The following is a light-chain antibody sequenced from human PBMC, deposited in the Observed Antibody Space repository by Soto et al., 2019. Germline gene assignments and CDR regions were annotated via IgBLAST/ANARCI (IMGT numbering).Light chain of an antibody. CDR3: QQFNSYPPSFT. V-gene: IGKV1-13*02. CDR2: DAS. Sequence: AIQLTQSPSSLSASVGDRVTITCRASQGNSSALAWYQQKPGKAPKLLIYDASSLESGVPSRFSGSGSGTDFTLTISSLQPEDFATYYCQQFNSYPPSFTFGPGTKVDIK. J-gene: IGKJ3*01. CDR1: QGNSSA.